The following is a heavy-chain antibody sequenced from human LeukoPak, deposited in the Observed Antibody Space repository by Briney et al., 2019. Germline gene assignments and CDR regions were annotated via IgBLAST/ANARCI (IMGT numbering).Heavy chain of an antibody. D-gene: IGHD5-12*01. V-gene: IGHV5-10-1*01. CDR2: IDPFDSNT. CDR3: ARGLYSGYYMSGY. Sequence: GEPLSISFQGSGYSFSSFWINWVRPMPGKGREWMGRIDPFDSNTNYSPSFEGHVSISADKSMSTAYLQWTSLKASDTAIYYCARGLYSGYYMSGYWGQGTRVTVSS. J-gene: IGHJ4*02. CDR1: GYSFSSFW.